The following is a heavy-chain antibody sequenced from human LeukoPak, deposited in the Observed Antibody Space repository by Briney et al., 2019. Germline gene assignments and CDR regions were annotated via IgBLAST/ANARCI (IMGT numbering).Heavy chain of an antibody. Sequence: SETLSLTCTVSGGSISSYYWSWIRQPPGKGLEWIGYIYYSGSTNYNPSLKSRVTISVDPSKNQFSLKLSSVTAADTAVYYCARERYYGSGSVYYYGMDVWGQGTTVTVSS. J-gene: IGHJ6*02. D-gene: IGHD3-10*01. CDR2: IYYSGST. CDR1: GGSISSYY. CDR3: ARERYYGSGSVYYYGMDV. V-gene: IGHV4-59*01.